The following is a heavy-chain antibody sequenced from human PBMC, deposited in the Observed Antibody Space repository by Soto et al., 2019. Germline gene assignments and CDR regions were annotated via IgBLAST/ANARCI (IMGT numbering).Heavy chain of an antibody. D-gene: IGHD6-19*01. CDR2: IRGSSSFI. CDR1: GFTFRSYS. Sequence: EVQLVESGGGLVKPGGSLRLSCAASGFTFRSYSMNWVRQAPGKGLEWVSSIRGSSSFIYYADSVKGRFTISRDNAKNAVYVQMNSLRAEDTAVYYCARDWRSSDWFPQVDYWGQGTLVTVSS. V-gene: IGHV3-21*06. J-gene: IGHJ4*02. CDR3: ARDWRSSDWFPQVDY.